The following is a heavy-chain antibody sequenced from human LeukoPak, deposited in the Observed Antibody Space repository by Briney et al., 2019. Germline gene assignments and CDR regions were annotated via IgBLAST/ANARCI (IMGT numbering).Heavy chain of an antibody. CDR2: IYTSGST. CDR3: ARLAGIYSDY. J-gene: IGHJ4*02. V-gene: IGHV4-4*09. Sequence: SETLSLTCTVSGGSISSYYWSWIRQPPGKGLEWIGYIYTSGSTNYNPSLKSRVTISVDTSKNQFSLKLSSVTAADTAVYYCARLAGIYSDYWGQGTLVTVSS. D-gene: IGHD6-19*01. CDR1: GGSISSYY.